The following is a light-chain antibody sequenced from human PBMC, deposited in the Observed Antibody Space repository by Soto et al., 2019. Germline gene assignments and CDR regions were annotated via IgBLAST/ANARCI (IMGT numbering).Light chain of an antibody. J-gene: IGLJ2*01. CDR3: SSQSSSSQLVV. V-gene: IGLV2-14*03. CDR1: SSDVGGYNY. Sequence: QSALTQPASMSGSPGQSITISCTGTSSDVGGYNYVSWYRQHPGKAPKLMIYDVNNRPSGVSNRFSGSKSGNTASLTISGLQAEDEADYYCSSQSSSSQLVVFGGGTKVTV. CDR2: DVN.